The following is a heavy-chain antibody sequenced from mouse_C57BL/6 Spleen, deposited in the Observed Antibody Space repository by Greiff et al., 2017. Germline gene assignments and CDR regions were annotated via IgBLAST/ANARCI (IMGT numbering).Heavy chain of an antibody. CDR3: ARGYYYGTPFDY. J-gene: IGHJ2*01. CDR1: GYTFTSYW. CDR2: IYPGSGST. V-gene: IGHV1-55*01. Sequence: VQLQQPGAELVKPGASVKMSCKASGYTFTSYWITWVKQRPGQGLEWIGDIYPGSGSTNYNEKFKSKATLTVDTSSSTAYMQLSSLTSEDSAVYYCARGYYYGTPFDYWGQGTTLTVSS. D-gene: IGHD1-1*01.